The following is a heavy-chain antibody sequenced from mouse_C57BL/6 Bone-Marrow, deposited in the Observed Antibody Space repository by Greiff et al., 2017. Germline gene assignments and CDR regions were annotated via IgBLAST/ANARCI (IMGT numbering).Heavy chain of an antibody. CDR2: IDPSDSDT. D-gene: IGHD2-2*01. J-gene: IGHJ2*01. Sequence: EVQLQQSVAELVRPGASVKLSCTASGFNIKNTYMHWVKQRPEQGLEWIGRIDPSDSDTNYNQKFKGKATLTVDKSSSTAYMQLSSLTSEDSAVYYCAISRLLWFLFDYWGQGTTLTVSS. V-gene: IGHV14-3*01. CDR3: AISRLLWFLFDY. CDR1: GFNIKNTY.